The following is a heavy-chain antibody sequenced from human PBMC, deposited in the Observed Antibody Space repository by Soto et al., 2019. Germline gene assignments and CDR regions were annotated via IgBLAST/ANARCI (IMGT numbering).Heavy chain of an antibody. V-gene: IGHV5-51*01. Sequence: PGESLKISCKGSGYSFTIYWIVWVRQMPGKGLEWMGIIYPGDSDTRYSPSFQGQVTISADKSISTAYLQWSSLKASDTAMFYCARGRSCSGGSCYPAAFDYWGQGTLVTVSS. CDR3: ARGRSCSGGSCYPAAFDY. D-gene: IGHD2-15*01. CDR1: GYSFTIYW. J-gene: IGHJ4*02. CDR2: IYPGDSDT.